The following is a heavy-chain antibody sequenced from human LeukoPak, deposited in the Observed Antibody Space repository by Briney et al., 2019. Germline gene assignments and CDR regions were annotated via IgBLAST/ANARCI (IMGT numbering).Heavy chain of an antibody. D-gene: IGHD3-3*01. V-gene: IGHV3-23*01. CDR2: ISGSGGST. J-gene: IGHJ6*02. CDR3: AKELRITIFGVVIIGYYGMDV. Sequence: GGSLRLSCAASGFTFSSYGMHWVRQAPGKGLEWVSAISGSGGSTYYADSVKGRFTISRDNSKNTLYLQMNSLRAEDTAVYYCAKELRITIFGVVIIGYYGMDVWGQGTTVTVSS. CDR1: GFTFSSYG.